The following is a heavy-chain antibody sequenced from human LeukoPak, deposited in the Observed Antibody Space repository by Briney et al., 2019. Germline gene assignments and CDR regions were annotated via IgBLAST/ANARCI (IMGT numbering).Heavy chain of an antibody. J-gene: IGHJ4*02. D-gene: IGHD5-18*01. CDR2: INPNSGGT. Sequence: ASVKVSCKASGYTFTGYYMHWVRQAPGQGLEWMGWINPNSGGTNYAQKFQGRVTMTRDTSISTAYMELSRLRSDDTAVYYCARHYSYEGGFDYWGQGTLVTVSS. CDR3: ARHYSYEGGFDY. CDR1: GYTFTGYY. V-gene: IGHV1-2*02.